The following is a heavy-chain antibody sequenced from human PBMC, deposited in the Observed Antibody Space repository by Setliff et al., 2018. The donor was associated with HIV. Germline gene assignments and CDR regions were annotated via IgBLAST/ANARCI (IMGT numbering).Heavy chain of an antibody. CDR1: GFTFGDYS. V-gene: IGHV3-49*03. CDR2: IRSKAYGGTT. J-gene: IGHJ5*02. D-gene: IGHD3-22*01. CDR3: TRDRSRDYSDSSGHYHFFDP. Sequence: GGSLRLSCTTSGFTFGDYSITWFRQAPGKGLEWVGFIRSKAYGGTTEYAASVKGRFTISRDDSKGGAYLQMNSLKTEDTAVYYCTRDRSRDYSDSSGHYHFFDPWGQGTLVTVSS.